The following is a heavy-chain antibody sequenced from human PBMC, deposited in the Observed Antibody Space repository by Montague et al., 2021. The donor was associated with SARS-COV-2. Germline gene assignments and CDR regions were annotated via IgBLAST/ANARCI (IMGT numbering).Heavy chain of an antibody. J-gene: IGHJ4*02. CDR3: ARGTRVVGITPGFRY. V-gene: IGHV4-34*01. CDR2: IDHCGNT. Sequence: SETLSLTCAVYRGSFHIFSWGWIRQSPEKGLEWIGEIDHCGNTNYNPSLKSRVTISVDTSKNQFSLNLTSVTAADTAIYYCARGTRVVGITPGFRYWGQGTQVAVSS. D-gene: IGHD2-21*01. CDR1: RGSFHIFS.